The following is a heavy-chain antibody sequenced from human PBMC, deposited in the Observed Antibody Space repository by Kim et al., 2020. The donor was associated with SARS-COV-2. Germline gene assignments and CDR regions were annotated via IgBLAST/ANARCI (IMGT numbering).Heavy chain of an antibody. CDR2: IIPIFGTA. CDR3: ARDPSFYYGMDV. J-gene: IGHJ6*02. Sequence: KVSCKASGGTFSSYAISWVRQAPGQGLEWMGGIIPIFGTANYAQKFQGRVTITADESTSTAYMELSSLRSEDTAVYYCARDPSFYYGMDVWGQGTTVTVSS. D-gene: IGHD3-16*02. V-gene: IGHV1-69*01. CDR1: GGTFSSYA.